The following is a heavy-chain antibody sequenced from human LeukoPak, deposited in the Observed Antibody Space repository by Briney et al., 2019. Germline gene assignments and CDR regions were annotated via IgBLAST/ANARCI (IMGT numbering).Heavy chain of an antibody. D-gene: IGHD5-18*01. CDR3: ARGGDTAMVTVAFDI. CDR1: GFTFSSYS. CDR2: ISSSSSYI. Sequence: GGSLRLSCAASGFTFSSYSMNWVRQAPGKGLEWVSSISSSSSYIYYADSVKGRFTISRDNAKNSLYLQMNSLRAEDTAVYYCARGGDTAMVTVAFDIWGQGTMVTVSS. V-gene: IGHV3-21*01. J-gene: IGHJ3*02.